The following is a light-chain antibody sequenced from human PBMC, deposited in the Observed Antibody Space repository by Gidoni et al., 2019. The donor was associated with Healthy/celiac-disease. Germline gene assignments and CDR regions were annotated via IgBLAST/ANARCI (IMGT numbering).Light chain of an antibody. Sequence: DIQMTQSPSSLSASVGDRVTITYRVSQSISSYLNWYQQKPGKAPKNLIYAASSLQSGVPSRFSGSGSGTDFTLTISSLQPEDFATYYCQQSYSTPKYTFGQGNKLEIK. V-gene: IGKV1-39*01. CDR1: QSISSY. CDR2: AAS. J-gene: IGKJ2*01. CDR3: QQSYSTPKYT.